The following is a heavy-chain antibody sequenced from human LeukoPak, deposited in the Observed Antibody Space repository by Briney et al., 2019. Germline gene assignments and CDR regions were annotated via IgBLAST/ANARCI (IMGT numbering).Heavy chain of an antibody. Sequence: GGSLRLSCAASGFSFSSSAMAWVRQAPGKGLEWVSFITDSGSSTYYADSVKGRFTISRDSSKNTLSLQMNSLRVEDTGVYFCAKSSTSQRGYYGMDVWGQGTTVTVSS. J-gene: IGHJ6*02. D-gene: IGHD6-25*01. V-gene: IGHV3-23*01. CDR3: AKSSTSQRGYYGMDV. CDR2: ITDSGSST. CDR1: GFSFSSSA.